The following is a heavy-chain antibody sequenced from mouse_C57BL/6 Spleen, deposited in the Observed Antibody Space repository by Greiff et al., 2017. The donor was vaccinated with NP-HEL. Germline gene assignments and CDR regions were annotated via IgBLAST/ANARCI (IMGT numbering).Heavy chain of an antibody. CDR1: GFSLTSYG. D-gene: IGHD1-1*01. CDR3: AKNKYYGSSYGGFAY. CDR2: IWRGGST. V-gene: IGHV2-5*01. Sequence: QVQLKESGPGLVQPSQSLSITCTVSGFSLTSYGVHWVRQSPGKGLEWLGVIWRGGSTDYNAAFMSRLSITKDNSKSQVFFKMTSLQADDTARYYCAKNKYYGSSYGGFAYWGQGTLVTVSA. J-gene: IGHJ3*01.